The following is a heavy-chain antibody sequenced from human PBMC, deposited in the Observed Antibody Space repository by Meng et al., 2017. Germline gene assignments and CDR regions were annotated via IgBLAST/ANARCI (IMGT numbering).Heavy chain of an antibody. V-gene: IGHV3-30*15. CDR1: GFTFSSYA. D-gene: IGHD6-19*01. Sequence: LSLTCAASGFTFSSYAMHWVRQAPGKGLEWVAVISYDGSNKYYADSVKGRFTLSRDNSKNTVNLQMSSLRAEDTGLYYCARDMVLGTSGWGPDYWGQGTLVTVSS. J-gene: IGHJ4*02. CDR3: ARDMVLGTSGWGPDY. CDR2: ISYDGSNK.